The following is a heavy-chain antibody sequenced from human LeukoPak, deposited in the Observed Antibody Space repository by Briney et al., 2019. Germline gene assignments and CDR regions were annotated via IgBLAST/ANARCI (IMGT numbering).Heavy chain of an antibody. CDR1: GFTFSDYW. CDR3: ARIWYFGDNNWRYFDY. V-gene: IGHV3-7*01. J-gene: IGHJ4*02. D-gene: IGHD1-20*01. CDR2: IDPDGSET. Sequence: GGPLRLSCAASGFTFSDYWMSWLRQAPGKGLEWVANIDPDGSETQYVGSVKGRFTTSRDNAKNSLYLQMNSLRDEDTAIYYCARIWYFGDNNWRYFDYWGQGTLVTVSS.